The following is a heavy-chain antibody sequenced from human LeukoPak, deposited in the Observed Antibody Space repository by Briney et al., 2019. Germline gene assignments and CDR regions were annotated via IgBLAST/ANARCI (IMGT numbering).Heavy chain of an antibody. J-gene: IGHJ4*02. CDR3: ASGSYYFDH. CDR2: IYHSGST. CDR1: GYSISSGYY. D-gene: IGHD1-26*01. V-gene: IGHV4-38-2*01. Sequence: SETLSLTCAVSGYSISSGYYWGWIRQPPGKGLEWIGSIYHSGSTYYNPSLKSRVSISVDTSKNQFSLKLSSVTAADTAVYYCASGSYYFDHWGQGTLVTVSS.